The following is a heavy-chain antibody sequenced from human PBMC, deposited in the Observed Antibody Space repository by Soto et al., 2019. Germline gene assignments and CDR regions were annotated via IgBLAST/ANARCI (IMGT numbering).Heavy chain of an antibody. D-gene: IGHD2-21*02. Sequence: EVQLVESGGGLVKPGGTMRLSCAASGLTFTRHSMNWVRQAPGKGLEWVSCISGTGTFIYYSDSVKGRFTITRDDAKTSLYLQMNSLTAEDTAVYYCARVSGTDTGDAFDIRGAGTMVTVS. J-gene: IGHJ3*02. V-gene: IGHV3-21*06. CDR2: ISGTGTFI. CDR3: ARVSGTDTGDAFDI. CDR1: GLTFTRHS.